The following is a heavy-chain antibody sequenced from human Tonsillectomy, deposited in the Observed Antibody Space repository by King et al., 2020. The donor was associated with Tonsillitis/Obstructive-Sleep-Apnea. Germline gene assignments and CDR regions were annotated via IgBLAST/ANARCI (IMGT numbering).Heavy chain of an antibody. D-gene: IGHD3-10*01. CDR3: AGGGDQAVYYMDV. J-gene: IGHJ6*03. Sequence: VQLVESGGGVVQPGRSLRLSCAASGFTFSSYGMHWVRQAPGKGLEWVAVLWYDGSHQYYADSVKGRFTISRDNSKNTLYLQMNSLRAEDTAVYYCAGGGDQAVYYMDVWGKGTTVTVSS. CDR2: LWYDGSHQ. CDR1: GFTFSSYG. V-gene: IGHV3-33*01.